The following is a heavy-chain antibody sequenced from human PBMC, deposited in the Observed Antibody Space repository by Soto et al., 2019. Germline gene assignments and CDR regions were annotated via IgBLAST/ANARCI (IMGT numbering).Heavy chain of an antibody. CDR1: GGSISSSSYY. V-gene: IGHV4-39*01. CDR2: IYYSGST. Sequence: QLQLQESGPGLVKPSETLSLTCTVSGGSISSSSYYWGWIRQPPGKGLEWIGSIYYSGSTYYNPSLKSRVPISVDTSKNQFSLKLSSVTAADTAVYYCARRRVYSSGWYDPVHWFDYWGQGTLVTVSS. D-gene: IGHD6-19*01. J-gene: IGHJ4*02. CDR3: ARRRVYSSGWYDPVHWFDY.